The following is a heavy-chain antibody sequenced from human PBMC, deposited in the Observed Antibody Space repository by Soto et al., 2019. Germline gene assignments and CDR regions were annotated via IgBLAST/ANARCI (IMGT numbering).Heavy chain of an antibody. V-gene: IGHV1-18*01. J-gene: IGHJ4*02. Sequence: ASVKVSCKASGHTFTSYGISWVRQAPGQGLEWMGWISAYNGNTNYAQKLQGRVTMTTDTSTSTAYMELRSLRSDDTAVYYCARYGAGILAYCGGDCYGAFDYWGQGTLVTVSS. D-gene: IGHD2-21*01. CDR1: GHTFTSYG. CDR3: ARYGAGILAYCGGDCYGAFDY. CDR2: ISAYNGNT.